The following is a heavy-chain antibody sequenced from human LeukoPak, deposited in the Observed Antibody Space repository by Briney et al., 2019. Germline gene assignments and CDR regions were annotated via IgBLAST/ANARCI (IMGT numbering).Heavy chain of an antibody. V-gene: IGHV4-59*08. CDR2: IYYSGST. CDR1: GGSIRSNY. J-gene: IGHJ1*01. Sequence: SETLSLTCTVSGGSIRSNYWSWIRQPPGKELEWIGYIYYSGSTNYNPSLKSRLTIAVDTSKNQFSLKLSSVIAADTAVYYCALTTMAEYFQHWGQGTLVTVSS. CDR3: ALTTMAEYFQH. D-gene: IGHD4-17*01.